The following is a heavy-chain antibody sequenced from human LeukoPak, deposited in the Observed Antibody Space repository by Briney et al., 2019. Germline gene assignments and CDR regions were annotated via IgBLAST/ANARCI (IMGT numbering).Heavy chain of an antibody. J-gene: IGHJ6*03. D-gene: IGHD6-6*01. CDR2: INPSGGST. Sequence: GASVKVSCKASGYTFTSYYMHWVRQAPGQGLEWMGIINPSGGSTSYAQEFQGRVTMTRDMSTSTVYTELSSLRSEDTAVYYCARGSEASIAANFFYYYYYMDVWGKGTTVTVSS. CDR3: ARGSEASIAANFFYYYYYMDV. CDR1: GYTFTSYY. V-gene: IGHV1-46*01.